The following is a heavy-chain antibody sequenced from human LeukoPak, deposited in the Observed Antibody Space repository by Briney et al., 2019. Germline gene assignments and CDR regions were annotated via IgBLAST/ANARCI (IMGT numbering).Heavy chain of an antibody. J-gene: IGHJ3*02. CDR1: GFTFSSYA. D-gene: IGHD4-23*01. CDR3: ARARDYGGNTGAFDI. CDR2: ISGSGGST. Sequence: PGGSLRLSCAASGFTFSSYAMSWVRQAPGKGLEWVSAISGSGGSTYYADSVKGRFTISRDNSKNTLYLQMNSLRAEDTAVYYCARARDYGGNTGAFDIWGQGTMVTVSS. V-gene: IGHV3-23*01.